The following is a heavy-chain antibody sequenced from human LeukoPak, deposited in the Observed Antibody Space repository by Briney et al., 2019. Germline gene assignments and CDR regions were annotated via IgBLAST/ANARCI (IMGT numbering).Heavy chain of an antibody. D-gene: IGHD6-19*01. Sequence: GGSLRLSCAASGFTFSSYWMSWVRQAPGKGLEWVANIKQDGSEKYYVDSVRGRFTISRDNAKNSLYLQMNSPRAEDTAVYYCARFETVAAKPFEFWGQGALVTVSS. CDR2: IKQDGSEK. CDR3: ARFETVAAKPFEF. V-gene: IGHV3-7*01. J-gene: IGHJ4*02. CDR1: GFTFSSYW.